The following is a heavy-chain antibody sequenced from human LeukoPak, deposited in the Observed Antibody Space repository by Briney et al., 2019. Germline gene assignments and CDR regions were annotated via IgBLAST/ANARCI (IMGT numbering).Heavy chain of an antibody. V-gene: IGHV3-23*01. J-gene: IGHJ5*02. CDR1: GFTFSSYS. CDR3: AKAPHITIFGVVATPPYWYFDP. Sequence: GGSLRLSCAASGFTFSSYSMNWVRQAPGKGLEWVSWISGSGANIYYADSVKGRFTISRDNSKNTLYLQMNSLRAEDTAVYYCAKAPHITIFGVVATPPYWYFDPWGQGTLVTVSS. D-gene: IGHD3-3*01. CDR2: ISGSGANI.